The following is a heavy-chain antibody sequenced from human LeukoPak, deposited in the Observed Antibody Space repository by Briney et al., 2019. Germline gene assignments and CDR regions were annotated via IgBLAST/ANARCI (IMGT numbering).Heavy chain of an antibody. CDR2: ISGSSGII. CDR3: ARRILYDFWSGDNQDTDAFDI. Sequence: GGSLRLSCAASGFTFNTYTMNWVRQAPGKGLEWVSYISGSSGIIDYADSVRGRFTISRDNAKNSLYLQMNSLRAEDTAVYYCARRILYDFWSGDNQDTDAFDIWGQGTMVTVSS. CDR1: GFTFNTYT. D-gene: IGHD3-3*01. V-gene: IGHV3-48*01. J-gene: IGHJ3*02.